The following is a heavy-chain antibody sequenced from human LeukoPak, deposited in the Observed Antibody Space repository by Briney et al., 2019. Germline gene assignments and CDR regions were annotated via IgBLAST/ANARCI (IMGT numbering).Heavy chain of an antibody. J-gene: IGHJ6*02. CDR2: ISAYNGNT. V-gene: IGHV1-18*01. CDR1: GYTFTSYG. Sequence: ASVKLSCTSSGYTFTSYGISWVRHPHAQGLGRVGCISAYNGNTNSAQKLQGRVTMTTDTSTSTAYMELRSVRSDDTSVYDCARDGSSWNYYYGMDVWGQGTTVTVSS. CDR3: ARDGSSWNYYYGMDV. D-gene: IGHD6-13*01.